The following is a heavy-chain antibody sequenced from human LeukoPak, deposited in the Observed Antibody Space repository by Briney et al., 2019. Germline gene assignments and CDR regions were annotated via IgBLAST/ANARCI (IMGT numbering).Heavy chain of an antibody. V-gene: IGHV4-4*09. CDR2: IYTSGST. J-gene: IGHJ5*02. D-gene: IGHD2-2*02. CDR3: ARYCSSTSCYRWFDP. Sequence: PSETLSLTCIVSGGSISSYYWSWIRQPPGKGLEWIGYIYTSGSTNYNPSLKSRVTISVDTSKNQFSLKLSSVTAADTAVYYCARYCSSTSCYRWFDPWGQGTLVTVSS. CDR1: GGSISSYY.